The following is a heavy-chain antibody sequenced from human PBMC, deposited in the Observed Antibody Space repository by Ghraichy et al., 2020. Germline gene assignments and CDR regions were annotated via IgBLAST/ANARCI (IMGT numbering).Heavy chain of an antibody. CDR3: ASFSKRGIAAAHFDY. CDR1: GGSISSSDYY. V-gene: IGHV4-39*01. J-gene: IGHJ4*02. D-gene: IGHD6-25*01. CDR2: VYYSGST. Sequence: SENLSLTCTVSGGSISSSDYYWGWIRQPPGKGLEWIGSVYYSGSTYYNPSLKSRVTISVDTSKSQFSLKLSSVTAADTAVYSCASFSKRGIAAAHFDYWGQETLVTVSS.